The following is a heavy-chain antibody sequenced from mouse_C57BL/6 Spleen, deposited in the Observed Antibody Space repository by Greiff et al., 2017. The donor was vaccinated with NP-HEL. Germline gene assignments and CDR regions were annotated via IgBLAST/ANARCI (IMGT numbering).Heavy chain of an antibody. CDR3: ARDAGGRVFDY. D-gene: IGHD3-3*01. J-gene: IGHJ2*01. CDR2: SRNKANDYTT. V-gene: IGHV7-1*01. Sequence: EVQVVESGGGLVQSGRSLRLSCATSGFTFSDFYMEWVRQAPGKGLEWIAASRNKANDYTTEYSASVKGRFIVSRDTSQSILYLQMNALRAEDTAIYYCARDAGGRVFDYWGQGTTLTVSS. CDR1: GFTFSDFY.